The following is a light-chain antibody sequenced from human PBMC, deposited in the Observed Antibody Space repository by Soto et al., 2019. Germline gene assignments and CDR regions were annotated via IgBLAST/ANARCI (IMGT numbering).Light chain of an antibody. J-gene: IGKJ4*01. Sequence: DSVMTQSNDSLAVSLGERATINCKSSQSVLYSSNNKNYLAWYQQKPGQPPKLLIYWASTRESGVPDRFSGSGSGTDFTLTISSLQAEDVAVYYCQQYYSTPPTFGGGTKVDIK. CDR3: QQYYSTPPT. V-gene: IGKV4-1*01. CDR2: WAS. CDR1: QSVLYSSNNKNY.